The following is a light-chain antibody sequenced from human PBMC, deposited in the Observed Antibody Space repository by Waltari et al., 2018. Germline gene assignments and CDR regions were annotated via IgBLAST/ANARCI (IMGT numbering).Light chain of an antibody. J-gene: IGKJ1*01. V-gene: IGKV1-39*01. CDR3: QQSSSALWT. CDR2: AAS. Sequence: IQITQSPSSLSASVGDRVIITCRASQSITNYLNWYQQKPGEAPKVLIYAASTLQTGVPSRFSGSGSGTDFTLTISSLQPEDFATYYCQQSSSALWTFGQGTKVDI. CDR1: QSITNY.